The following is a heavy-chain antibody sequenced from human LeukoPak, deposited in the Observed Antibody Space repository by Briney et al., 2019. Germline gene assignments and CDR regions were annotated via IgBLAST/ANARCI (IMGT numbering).Heavy chain of an antibody. Sequence: ASVKVSCKASGYTFASYGISWVRQSPGQGLEWMGWISAYNGNTNYAQKFQGRVTMTTDTSTSTAYMELRSLRSDDTAVYYCARTSSSSYNWFDTWGQGTLVTVSS. V-gene: IGHV1-18*01. CDR2: ISAYNGNT. D-gene: IGHD6-13*01. J-gene: IGHJ5*02. CDR3: ARTSSSSYNWFDT. CDR1: GYTFASYG.